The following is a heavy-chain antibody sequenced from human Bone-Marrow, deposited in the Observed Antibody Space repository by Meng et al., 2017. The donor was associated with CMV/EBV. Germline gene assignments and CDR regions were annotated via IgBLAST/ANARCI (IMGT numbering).Heavy chain of an antibody. CDR2: IYSGGST. J-gene: IGHJ6*02. V-gene: IGHV3-53*01. CDR1: GFTFSDYY. D-gene: IGHD6-19*01. CDR3: ARDQIAVAGKHYYYYGMDV. Sequence: GESLKISCAASGFTFSDYYMSWVRQAPGKGLEWVSVIYSGGSTYYADSVKGRFTISRDNSKNTLYLQMNSLRAEDTAVYYCARDQIAVAGKHYYYYGMDVWGQGTTVTVSS.